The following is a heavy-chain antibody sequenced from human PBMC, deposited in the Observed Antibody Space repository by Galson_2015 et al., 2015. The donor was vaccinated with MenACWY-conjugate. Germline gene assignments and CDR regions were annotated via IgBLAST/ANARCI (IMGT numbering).Heavy chain of an antibody. J-gene: IGHJ4*02. CDR3: ARGNYCVSGTYYKSANFDY. D-gene: IGHD3-10*01. Sequence: ETLSLTCAVSGGSISINYWWTWVRQPPGKGLEWIGEIYHSGSTNYNPSLKSRLTVSVDKSKNQFSLKLSSVTAADTAVYYCARGNYCVSGTYYKSANFDYWGQGSLVTVSS. CDR2: IYHSGST. V-gene: IGHV4-4*02. CDR1: GGSISINYW.